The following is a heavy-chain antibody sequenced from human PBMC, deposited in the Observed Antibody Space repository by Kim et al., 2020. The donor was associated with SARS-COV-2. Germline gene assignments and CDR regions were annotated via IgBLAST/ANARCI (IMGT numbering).Heavy chain of an antibody. D-gene: IGHD6-6*01. CDR1: GFTFSSYG. J-gene: IGHJ3*02. V-gene: IGHV3-30*03. Sequence: GGSLRLSCAASGFTFSSYGMHWVRQAPGKGLEWVAVISYDGSNKYYADSVKGRFTISRDNSKNTLYLQMNSLRAEDTAVYYCASGAEYSPAFDIWGQGTMVTVSS. CDR3: ASGAEYSPAFDI. CDR2: ISYDGSNK.